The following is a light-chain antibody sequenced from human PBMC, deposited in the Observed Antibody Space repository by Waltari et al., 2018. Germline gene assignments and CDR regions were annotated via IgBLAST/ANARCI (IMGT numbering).Light chain of an antibody. Sequence: QSALTQPPSASGSPGQSVTISCTGTSSDVGSYTSVSWFQQHPGKAPNLIIYEVSKRPSGVPVRFSGSKSGNTAALTVSGLQAEDEADYYCSSKGGSNNLVFGGGTKLTVL. J-gene: IGLJ3*02. V-gene: IGLV2-8*01. CDR2: EVS. CDR3: SSKGGSNNLV. CDR1: SSDVGSYTS.